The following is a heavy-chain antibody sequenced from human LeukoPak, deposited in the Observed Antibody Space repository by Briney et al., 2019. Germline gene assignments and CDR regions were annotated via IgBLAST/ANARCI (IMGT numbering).Heavy chain of an antibody. CDR3: AVLEDIVVVPAAIHYYYYMDV. D-gene: IGHD2-2*01. V-gene: IGHV1-18*01. J-gene: IGHJ6*03. CDR1: GYTFSRHG. CDR2: VSGYNGNT. Sequence: ASVKVSCKTSGYTFSRHGITWVRQAPGQGLEWMGWVSGYNGNTNYAQNVQGRVTMTTDTSTNTAYMALRSLRSDDTAVYYCAVLEDIVVVPAAIHYYYYMDVWGKGTTVTVSS.